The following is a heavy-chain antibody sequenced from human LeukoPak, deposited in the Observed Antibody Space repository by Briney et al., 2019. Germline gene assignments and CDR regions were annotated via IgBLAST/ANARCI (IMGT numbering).Heavy chain of an antibody. CDR1: GYSISSGYY. D-gene: IGHD3-10*01. V-gene: IGHV4-38-2*02. CDR2: IYHSGST. CDR3: ARVSAMVRGVIGY. Sequence: SETPSLTCTVSGYSISSGYYWGWIRQPPGKGLEWIGSIYHSGSTYYNPSLKSRVTISVDTSKNQFSLKLSSVTAADTAVYYCARVSAMVRGVIGYWGQGTLVTVSS. J-gene: IGHJ4*02.